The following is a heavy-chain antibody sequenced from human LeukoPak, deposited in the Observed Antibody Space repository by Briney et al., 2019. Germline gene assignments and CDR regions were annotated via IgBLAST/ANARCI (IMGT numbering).Heavy chain of an antibody. CDR2: INHSGSP. J-gene: IGHJ3*02. D-gene: IGHD5-24*01. V-gene: IGHV4-34*01. CDR3: ARGGRGAFDI. CDR1: GGSFSGYY. Sequence: SETLSLTCAVYGGSFSGYYWSWIRQPPGKGLEWIGEINHSGSPNYNPSLKSRVTISVDTSKNQFSLKLSSVTAADTAVYYCARGGRGAFDIWGQGTMVTVSS.